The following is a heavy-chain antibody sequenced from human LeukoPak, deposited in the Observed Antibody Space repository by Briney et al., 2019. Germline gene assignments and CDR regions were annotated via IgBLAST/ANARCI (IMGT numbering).Heavy chain of an antibody. Sequence: SETLSLTCTASGGSISSYYWSWIRQPPGKGLEWIGYIYYSGSTNYNPSLKSRVTISVDTSKNQFSLKLSSVTAADTAVYYCAREGIAAAGTDYYYGMDVWGKGTTVTVSS. D-gene: IGHD6-13*01. CDR3: AREGIAAAGTDYYYGMDV. V-gene: IGHV4-59*01. CDR2: IYYSGST. CDR1: GGSISSYY. J-gene: IGHJ6*04.